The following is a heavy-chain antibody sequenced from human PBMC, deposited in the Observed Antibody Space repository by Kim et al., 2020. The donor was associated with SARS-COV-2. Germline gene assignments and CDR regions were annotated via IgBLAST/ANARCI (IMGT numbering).Heavy chain of an antibody. V-gene: IGHV4-31*03. CDR3: ARTADYGDPIGAFDI. CDR2: IYYSGST. CDR1: GGSISSGGYY. D-gene: IGHD4-17*01. Sequence: SETLSLTCTVSGGSISSGGYYWSWIRQHPGKGLEWIGYIYYSGSTYYNPSLKSRVTISVDTSKNQFSLKLSSVTAADTAVYYCARTADYGDPIGAFDIWGQGTMVTVSS. J-gene: IGHJ3*02.